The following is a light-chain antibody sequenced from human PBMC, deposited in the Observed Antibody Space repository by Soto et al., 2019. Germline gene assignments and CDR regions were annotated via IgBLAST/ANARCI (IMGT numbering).Light chain of an antibody. CDR3: ASYTSSSTSVI. Sequence: QSALTQPASVSGSPGQSITLSCAGTINDIGSYNYVSWFQQHPGKAPKLIIYEVTHRPSGISTRFSGSKSGNTASLTISGLQAEDEADYYCASYTSSSTSVIFGRGTKVTVL. V-gene: IGLV2-14*01. CDR2: EVT. CDR1: INDIGSYNY. J-gene: IGLJ2*01.